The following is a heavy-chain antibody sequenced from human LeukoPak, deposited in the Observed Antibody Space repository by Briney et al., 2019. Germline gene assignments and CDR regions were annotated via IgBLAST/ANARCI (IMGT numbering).Heavy chain of an antibody. CDR1: GYSFTAHY. J-gene: IGHJ3*02. CDR2: INTNSGDT. D-gene: IGHD3/OR15-3a*01. Sequence: ASVKVSCKASGYSFTAHYMQWVRQAPGQGLEWMGWINTNSGDTNSAQRFQGRVTMTRDMFIGTAYMELSRLRSDDTAVYYCAREGDWDAFDIWGQGTMVTVSS. CDR3: AREGDWDAFDI. V-gene: IGHV1-2*02.